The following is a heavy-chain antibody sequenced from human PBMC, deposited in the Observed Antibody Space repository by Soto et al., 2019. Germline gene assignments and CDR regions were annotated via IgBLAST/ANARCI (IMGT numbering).Heavy chain of an antibody. D-gene: IGHD3-22*01. CDR2: ISASGGST. V-gene: IGHV3-23*01. Sequence: GSLRLSCAASGFTFRYYAMTWVRQAPGKGLEWVSGISASGGSTNYADSVKGRFTISRDNSKNTLYLQMNSLRAEDTAVYYCARGDYYDRRFDSWGQGTLVTVSS. J-gene: IGHJ4*02. CDR3: ARGDYYDRRFDS. CDR1: GFTFRYYA.